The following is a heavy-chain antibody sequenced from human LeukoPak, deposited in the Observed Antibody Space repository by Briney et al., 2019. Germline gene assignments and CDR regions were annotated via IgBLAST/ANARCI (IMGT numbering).Heavy chain of an antibody. D-gene: IGHD6-19*01. Sequence: ASVKVSCKASGYTFTSHGISWVRQAPGHGLEWMGWSSAYNGDTKYAQSLQGRVTLTTYTSTTTAYLELRSLTSDDTAVYYCARDPRNTSGWKTWFDPWGQGTLVTVSS. J-gene: IGHJ5*02. V-gene: IGHV1-18*01. CDR1: GYTFTSHG. CDR2: SSAYNGDT. CDR3: ARDPRNTSGWKTWFDP.